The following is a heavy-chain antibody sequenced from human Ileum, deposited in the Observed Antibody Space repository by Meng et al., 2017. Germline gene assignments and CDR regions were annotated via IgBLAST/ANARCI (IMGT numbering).Heavy chain of an antibody. CDR1: GFTFSSYW. CDR3: ARGGHHYGNF. V-gene: IGHV3-7*01. J-gene: IGHJ4*02. CDR2: IKEDGTEK. Sequence: GGSLRLSCAASGFTFSSYWMSWVRQAPGKGLEWVANIKEDGTEKNYVDSVKGRFTVSRDNAKNSLYLQMNSLRVEDTAVYYCARGGHHYGNFWAQGTLVTVSS. D-gene: IGHD3-10*01.